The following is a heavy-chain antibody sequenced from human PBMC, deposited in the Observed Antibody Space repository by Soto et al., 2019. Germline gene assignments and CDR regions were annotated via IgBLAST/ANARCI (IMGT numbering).Heavy chain of an antibody. CDR3: ARGGYDSSMYWDY. Sequence: EVQLVESGGGLVQPGGSLRLSCAASGFPFKPYWMTWVRQAPGKGLEWVANIKPDGSVKYYVDSVKGRFTISRDNCMCGLYRQVESMRAADTAVDYCARGGYDSSMYWDYWCQGTMVTVSS. CDR2: IKPDGSVK. D-gene: IGHD2-8*02. CDR1: GFPFKPYW. J-gene: IGHJ4*02. V-gene: IGHV3-7*04.